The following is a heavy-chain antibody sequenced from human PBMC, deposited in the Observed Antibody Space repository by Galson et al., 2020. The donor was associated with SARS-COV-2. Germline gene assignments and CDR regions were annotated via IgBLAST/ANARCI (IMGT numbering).Heavy chain of an antibody. J-gene: IGHJ3*02. Sequence: SETLSLTFAVYGGSFSGYYWSWIRQPPGKGLEWIGEINHSGSTNYNPSLKSRVTISVDTSKNQFSLKLSSVTAADTAVYYCARGQGEITMIVVVITGAFDIWGQGTMVTVSS. CDR2: INHSGST. V-gene: IGHV4-34*01. CDR3: ARGQGEITMIVVVITGAFDI. D-gene: IGHD3-22*01. CDR1: GGSFSGYY.